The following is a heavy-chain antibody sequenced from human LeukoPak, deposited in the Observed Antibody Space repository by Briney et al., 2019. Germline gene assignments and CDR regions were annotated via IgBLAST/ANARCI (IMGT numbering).Heavy chain of an antibody. V-gene: IGHV4-59*01. CDR3: ARGVNSGYFDY. J-gene: IGHJ4*02. CDR1: GGSMSTYY. CDR2: IYYSGST. Sequence: ETLSLTCTVSGGSMSTYYWSWIRQPPGKGLEWIGYIYYSGSTNYNPSLKSRVIISVDTSKNQFSLKLTSVTAADTAVYYCARGVNSGYFDYCGQGTLVTVSS. D-gene: IGHD1-26*01.